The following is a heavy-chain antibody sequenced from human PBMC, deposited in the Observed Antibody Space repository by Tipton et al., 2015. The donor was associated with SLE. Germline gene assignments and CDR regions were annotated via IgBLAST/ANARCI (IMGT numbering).Heavy chain of an antibody. CDR1: GGSFSGNY. CDR3: ARARGY. CDR2: INHRGGT. J-gene: IGHJ4*02. Sequence: TLSLTCAVFGGSFSGNYWIWIRQTPGKGLEWIGEINHRGGTNLNPSLESRVSVSKDTSKNQFSLKLTSVTAADTAVYYCARARGYWGQGTLVTVSS. V-gene: IGHV4-34*01.